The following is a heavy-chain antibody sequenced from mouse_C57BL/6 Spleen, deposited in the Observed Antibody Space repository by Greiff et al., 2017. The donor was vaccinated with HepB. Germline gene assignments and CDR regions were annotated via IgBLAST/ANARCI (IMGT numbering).Heavy chain of an antibody. V-gene: IGHV1-22*01. D-gene: IGHD2-4*01. CDR3: ARIYYDSRLDY. CDR1: GYTFTDYN. Sequence: VQLQQSGPKLVKPGASVKMSCKASGYTFTDYNMHWVKQSHGKSLEWIGYINPNNGGTSYNQKFKGKATLTVNKSSSTAYMELRSLTSEDSAVYYCARIYYDSRLDYWGQGTTLTVSS. J-gene: IGHJ2*01. CDR2: INPNNGGT.